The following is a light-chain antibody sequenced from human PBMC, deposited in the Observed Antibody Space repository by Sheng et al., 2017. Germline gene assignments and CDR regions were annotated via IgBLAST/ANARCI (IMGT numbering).Light chain of an antibody. CDR2: GTS. V-gene: IGKV3-20*01. J-gene: IGKJ1*01. Sequence: ENVLTQSPGTLSLSPGERATLSCRASLSVSSSYFAWYQQKPGQAPRLLIYGTSSRATGIPARFSGSGSGTDFTLTISSLEPEDFAVYYCQQYNKWPRTFGQGTKVEIK. CDR1: LSVSSSY. CDR3: QQYNKWPRT.